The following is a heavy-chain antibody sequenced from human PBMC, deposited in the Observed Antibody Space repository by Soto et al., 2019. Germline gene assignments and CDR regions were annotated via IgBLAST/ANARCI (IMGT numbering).Heavy chain of an antibody. D-gene: IGHD4-17*01. V-gene: IGHV3-30-3*01. CDR1: RFTFSNFP. Sequence: QEQLVESGGGVLQPGRSLRLSCAASRFTFSNFPMPWVRQAPGKGLEWVAVISYDGINKYYADSVKGRFTISRDNSKNTLYLQMNSLRVEDTAVYYCAREKTTVAPRLDYWGQGTLVTVSS. CDR3: AREKTTVAPRLDY. J-gene: IGHJ4*02. CDR2: ISYDGINK.